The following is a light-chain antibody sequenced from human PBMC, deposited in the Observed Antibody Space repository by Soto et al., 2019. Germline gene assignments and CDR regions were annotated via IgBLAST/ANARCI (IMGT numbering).Light chain of an antibody. CDR2: EVT. J-gene: IGLJ2*01. V-gene: IGLV2-8*01. CDR3: SSYTGSSINTVV. CDR1: SSDVGYYDY. Sequence: QSALTQPPSASGFPGQSVTISCTGTSSDVGYYDYVSWYQQHPGKAPKLVIYEVTKRPSGVPDRVSASKSGNTASLTVSGLRAEDEADYYCSSYTGSSINTVVFGGGTKLTVL.